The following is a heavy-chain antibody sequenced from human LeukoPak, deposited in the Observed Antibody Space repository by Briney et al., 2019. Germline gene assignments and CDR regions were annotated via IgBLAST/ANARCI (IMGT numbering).Heavy chain of an antibody. D-gene: IGHD6-13*01. V-gene: IGHV3-30*18. CDR3: AKSAAAGGGFDY. Sequence: PGGSLRLSCAASGFTFSSYGMHWVRQAPGKGLEWVAVISYDGSNKYYADSVKGRFTIPRDNSKNTLYLQMNSLRAEDTAVYYCAKSAAAGGGFDYWGQGTLVTVSS. J-gene: IGHJ4*02. CDR1: GFTFSSYG. CDR2: ISYDGSNK.